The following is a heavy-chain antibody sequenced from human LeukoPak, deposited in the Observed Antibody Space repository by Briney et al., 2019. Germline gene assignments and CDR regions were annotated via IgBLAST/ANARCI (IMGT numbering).Heavy chain of an antibody. J-gene: IGHJ6*04. Sequence: PSETLSLTCTVSGYSISSGNYWGWIRQSPGKGLEWIGTIYHSGSTYYNPSLKSRVTISVDTSKNQFSLKLSSVTAADTAVYYCARQLAAMWSPIRQMDVWGKGTTVTVSS. CDR3: ARQLAAMWSPIRQMDV. D-gene: IGHD2-2*01. CDR2: IYHSGST. V-gene: IGHV4-38-2*02. CDR1: GYSISSGNY.